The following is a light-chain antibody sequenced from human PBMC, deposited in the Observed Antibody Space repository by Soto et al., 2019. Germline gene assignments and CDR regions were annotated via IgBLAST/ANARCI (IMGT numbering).Light chain of an antibody. J-gene: IGKJ3*01. CDR2: AAS. V-gene: IGKV1-12*02. CDR3: QQANSFPFT. Sequence: DLQMTQSPSSVSASVGDRVTITCRTSQIINKWLAWYQQKPGKAPTLLIYAASTLQSGVPSRFSGSGSGADFTLTISSLQPEDFVTYYCQQANSFPFTFGPGTKVDIK. CDR1: QIINKW.